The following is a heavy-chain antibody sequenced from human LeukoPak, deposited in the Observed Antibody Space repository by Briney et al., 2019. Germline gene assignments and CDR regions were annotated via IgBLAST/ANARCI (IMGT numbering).Heavy chain of an antibody. CDR2: IIPIFGTA. CDR1: GGTFSCYA. Sequence: SVKVSCKASGGTFSCYAISWVRQAPGQGLEWMGGIIPIFGTANYAQKFQGRVTITTDESTSTAYMELSSLRSEDTAVYYCARLYGSGSPLWGQGTLVTVSS. V-gene: IGHV1-69*05. D-gene: IGHD3-10*01. CDR3: ARLYGSGSPL. J-gene: IGHJ4*02.